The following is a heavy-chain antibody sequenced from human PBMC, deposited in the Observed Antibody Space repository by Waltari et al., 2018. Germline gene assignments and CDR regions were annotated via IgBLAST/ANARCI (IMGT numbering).Heavy chain of an antibody. CDR2: ISSSSSYI. CDR3: ARESLIVAAGTRHAFDI. J-gene: IGHJ3*02. Sequence: EVQLVESGGGLVKPGGSLRLACAASGFTFSSSSMNWVRQPPGKGLVLVSFISSSSSYICYADSVKGRFTVSRDNARNSLYLQMNSLRAEDTAVYYCARESLIVAAGTRHAFDIWGQGTMVTVSS. D-gene: IGHD6-13*01. CDR1: GFTFSSSS. V-gene: IGHV3-21*01.